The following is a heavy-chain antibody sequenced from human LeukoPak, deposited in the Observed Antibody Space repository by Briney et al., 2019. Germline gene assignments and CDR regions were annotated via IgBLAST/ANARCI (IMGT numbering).Heavy chain of an antibody. D-gene: IGHD3-9*01. V-gene: IGHV3-30*04. Sequence: GRSLRLSCAASGFTFSSYAMHWVRQAPGKGLEWVAVISYDGSNKYYADSVKGRFTISRDNSKNTLYLQMNSLRAEDTAVYYCARGWYILTGYYWRHFDYWGQGTLVTVSS. CDR2: ISYDGSNK. CDR3: ARGWYILTGYYWRHFDY. CDR1: GFTFSSYA. J-gene: IGHJ4*02.